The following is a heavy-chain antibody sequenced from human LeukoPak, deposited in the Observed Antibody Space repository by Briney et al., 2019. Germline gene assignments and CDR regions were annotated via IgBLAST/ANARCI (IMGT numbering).Heavy chain of an antibody. CDR2: IYYSGTT. J-gene: IGHJ4*02. Sequence: SETLSLTCIVSGGSISGYYWSWIRQPPGKGLEWIGYIYYSGTTNYNPSLKSRITISVDTSKNQFSLKLSSVTAADTAVYYCARSRSRGYSGDFDYWGQGTPVTVSS. D-gene: IGHD5-12*01. CDR1: GGSISGYY. CDR3: ARSRSRGYSGDFDY. V-gene: IGHV4-59*01.